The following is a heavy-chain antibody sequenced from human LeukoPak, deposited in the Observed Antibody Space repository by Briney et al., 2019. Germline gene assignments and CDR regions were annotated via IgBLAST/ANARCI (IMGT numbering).Heavy chain of an antibody. V-gene: IGHV3-21*01. Sequence: GGSLRLSCAASGFTFSSSAMNWVRQAPGKGLEWVSSISSSSSYIYYADSLKGRFTISRDNAKNSLYLQMNSLRAEDAAMYYCARESITMIAVAYWSFDLWGRGTLVTVSS. CDR1: GFTFSSSA. CDR2: ISSSSSYI. J-gene: IGHJ2*01. D-gene: IGHD3-22*01. CDR3: ARESITMIAVAYWSFDL.